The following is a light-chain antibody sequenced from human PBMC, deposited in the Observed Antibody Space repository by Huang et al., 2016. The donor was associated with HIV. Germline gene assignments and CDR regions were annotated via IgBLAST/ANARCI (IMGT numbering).Light chain of an antibody. J-gene: IGKJ2*01. Sequence: DILMTQSPSSLSASVGDRVTITCRASQSVSTYLNWYQQKPGKAPKLLIYAASSLQSWVPSRLSGSGSGTDFTLTISSLQPDDFATYYCQQSYSTPFYTFGQGTKLEIK. V-gene: IGKV1-39*01. CDR3: QQSYSTPFYT. CDR2: AAS. CDR1: QSVSTY.